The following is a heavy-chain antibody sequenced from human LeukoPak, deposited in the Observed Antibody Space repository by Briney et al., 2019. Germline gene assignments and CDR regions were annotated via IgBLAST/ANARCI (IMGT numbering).Heavy chain of an antibody. CDR3: AKDWGSSGWYNYFDP. J-gene: IGHJ5*02. CDR1: GFTISSHG. V-gene: IGHV3-30*18. Sequence: PGGSLRFSCAASGFTISSHGMHWVRQAPGKGLEWVAMISYDGNSKYYGDSVKGRFTISRDNSKNTLYLQMDSLRTEDTAVYYCAKDWGSSGWYNYFDPWGQGTLVTVSS. CDR2: ISYDGNSK. D-gene: IGHD6-19*01.